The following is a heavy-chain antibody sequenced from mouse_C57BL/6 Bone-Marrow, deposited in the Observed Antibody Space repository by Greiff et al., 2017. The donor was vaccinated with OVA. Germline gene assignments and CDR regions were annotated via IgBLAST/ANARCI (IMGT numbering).Heavy chain of an antibody. CDR2: IDPETGGT. J-gene: IGHJ4*01. CDR3: TRKAYYGSRDYYAMDY. D-gene: IGHD1-1*01. V-gene: IGHV1-15*01. CDR1: GYTFTDYE. Sequence: QVQLKESGAELVRPGASVTLSCKASGYTFTDYEMHWVKQTPVHGLEWIGAIDPETGGTDYNQKFKGKAILTADKSSSTAYMELRSLTSEDSAVYYCTRKAYYGSRDYYAMDYWGQGTSVTVSS.